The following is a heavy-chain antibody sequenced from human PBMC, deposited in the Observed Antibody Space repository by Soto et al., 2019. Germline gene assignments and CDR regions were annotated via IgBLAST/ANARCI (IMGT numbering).Heavy chain of an antibody. CDR3: ARDRIQLRLGKYSFNGMDV. Sequence: QVQLVQSGAEMRKPGSSLRVSCKASGGTLSDYAFSWVRQAPGQGLEWMGGIVPRFGSPNYAQKFGGRVTITADTSSSTVYMALSSLRFDDTAVYFCARDRIQLRLGKYSFNGMDVWGQGTTIIVSS. CDR2: IVPRFGSP. J-gene: IGHJ6*02. V-gene: IGHV1-69*06. D-gene: IGHD3-16*01. CDR1: GGTLSDYA.